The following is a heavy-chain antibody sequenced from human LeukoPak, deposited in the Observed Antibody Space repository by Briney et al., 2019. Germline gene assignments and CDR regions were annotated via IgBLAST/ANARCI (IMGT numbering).Heavy chain of an antibody. CDR2: IYYSGST. V-gene: IGHV4-30-4*08. D-gene: IGHD3-3*01. CDR3: ARAGFWSGYLDY. Sequence: SGPTLVKPSQTLSLTCTVSGGSISSGAYYWSWIRQPPGKGLEWIGYIYYSGSTYYNPSLKSRVTISVDTSKNQFSLKLSSVTAADTAVYYCARAGFWSGYLDYWGQGTLVTVSS. J-gene: IGHJ4*02. CDR1: GGSISSGAYY.